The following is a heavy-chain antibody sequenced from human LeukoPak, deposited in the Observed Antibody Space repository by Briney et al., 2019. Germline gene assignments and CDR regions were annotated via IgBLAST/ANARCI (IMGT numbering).Heavy chain of an antibody. CDR2: IFSGGTT. CDR3: ATSRTDYDLDY. J-gene: IGHJ4*02. CDR1: GFTVSSKY. Sequence: GGSLRLSCAASGFTVSSKYMSWVRQAPGKGLEWVPVIFSGGTTFCADSVKGRFTISRDNSENTLYLQMNSLRAEDTAVYYCATSRTDYDLDYWGQGTLVTVSS. D-gene: IGHD4-17*01. V-gene: IGHV3-66*01.